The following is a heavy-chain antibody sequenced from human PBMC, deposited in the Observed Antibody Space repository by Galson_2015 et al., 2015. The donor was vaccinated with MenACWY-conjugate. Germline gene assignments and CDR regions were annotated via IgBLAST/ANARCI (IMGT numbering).Heavy chain of an antibody. CDR3: ATVGGCYD. J-gene: IGHJ4*02. CDR1: GFSFSTFG. Sequence: SLRLSCAASGFSFSTFGMNWVRQAPGKGLEWVSFISSSRVNIYYADSVKGRFTISRDNAKNSLYLQMNSLRAEDTAVYYCATVGGCYDWGQGTLVTVSS. V-gene: IGHV3-48*04. CDR2: ISSSRVNI. D-gene: IGHD2-21*01.